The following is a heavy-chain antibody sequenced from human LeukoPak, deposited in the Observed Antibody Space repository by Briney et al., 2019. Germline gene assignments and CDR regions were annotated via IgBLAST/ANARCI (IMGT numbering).Heavy chain of an antibody. CDR2: IYYSGST. J-gene: IGHJ3*02. CDR1: GGSISSYY. V-gene: IGHV4-59*08. CDR3: ARLHVAYGDTDAFGI. Sequence: SETLSLTCTVSGGSISSYYWSWIRQPPGKGLEWIGYIYYSGSTNYNPSLKSRVTISVDASKNQFSLKLSSVTAADTAVYYCARLHVAYGDTDAFGIWGQGTMVTVSS. D-gene: IGHD4-17*01.